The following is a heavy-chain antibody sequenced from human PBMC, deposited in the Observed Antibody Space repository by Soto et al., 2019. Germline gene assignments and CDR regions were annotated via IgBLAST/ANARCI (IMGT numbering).Heavy chain of an antibody. J-gene: IGHJ5*02. CDR2: IIPMYGPA. D-gene: IGHD3-10*01. CDR3: ARVTSMVRGVIDTWFDP. V-gene: IGHV1-69*01. CDR1: GGTFSSYA. Sequence: QVPLVQSGAEVKKPGSSVTVSCKASGGTFSSYAIHWVRQAPGQGLEWMGGIIPMYGPAKYAQRFQGRVTITADENTTTVYLELTSLTSQDTAVYYCARVTSMVRGVIDTWFDPCGHGPLVTVSS.